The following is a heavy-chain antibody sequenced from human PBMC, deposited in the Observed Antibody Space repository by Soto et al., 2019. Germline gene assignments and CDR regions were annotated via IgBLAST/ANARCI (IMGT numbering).Heavy chain of an antibody. CDR2: ISSSSSYI. V-gene: IGHV3-21*01. CDR1: GFTFISYS. D-gene: IGHD6-6*01. Sequence: PGGSLRLSCAASGFTFISYSMNWVRQAPGKGLEWVSSISSSSSYIYYADSVRGRFTISRDNAKNSLYLQMNSLRAEDTAVYYCARGLGREYSSSALGYWGQGTLVTVSS. CDR3: ARGLGREYSSSALGY. J-gene: IGHJ4*02.